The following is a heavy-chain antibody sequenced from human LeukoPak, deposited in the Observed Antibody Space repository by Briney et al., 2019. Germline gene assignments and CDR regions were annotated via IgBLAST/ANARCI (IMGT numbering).Heavy chain of an antibody. CDR3: ARLRYYYDSSGYSDYFDY. D-gene: IGHD3-22*01. J-gene: IGHJ4*02. V-gene: IGHV4-59*08. Sequence: SETLSLTCTVSGGSLSSYYWSWIRQPPGKGLEWIGYIYYSGSTNYNPSLKSRVTISVDTSKNQFSLKLSSVTAADTAVYYCARLRYYYDSSGYSDYFDYWGQGTLVTVSS. CDR1: GGSLSSYY. CDR2: IYYSGST.